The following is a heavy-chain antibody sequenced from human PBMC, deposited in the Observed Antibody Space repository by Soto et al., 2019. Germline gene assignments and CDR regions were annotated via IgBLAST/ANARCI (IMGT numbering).Heavy chain of an antibody. CDR1: GDSIKTETW. J-gene: IGHJ5*01. CDR3: AREGRLHWFES. V-gene: IGHV4-4*02. CDR2: IKHTGDA. Sequence: QVHLQESGPGLVKPSETLSLTCAVSGDSIKTETWWSWLRQLPGTGLEWIGEIKHTGDANANPALRGRVSMSVDRTKNQFFLNLRSVSAADTAVDFCAREGRLHWFESWGQGTLVTVSS.